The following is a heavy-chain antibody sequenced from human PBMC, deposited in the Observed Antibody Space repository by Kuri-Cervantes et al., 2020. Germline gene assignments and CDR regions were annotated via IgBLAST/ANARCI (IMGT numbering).Heavy chain of an antibody. CDR1: GGSISSGGYS. Sequence: SETLSLTCAVSGGSISSGGYSWSWIRQPPGKGLEWIGYIYHSGSTYYNPSLKSRVTISVDRSKNQFSLKLSSVTAADTAVYYCADYNLYYYGMDVWGQGTTVTVSS. D-gene: IGHD1-1*01. J-gene: IGHJ6*02. CDR3: ADYNLYYYGMDV. V-gene: IGHV4-30-2*01. CDR2: IYHSGST.